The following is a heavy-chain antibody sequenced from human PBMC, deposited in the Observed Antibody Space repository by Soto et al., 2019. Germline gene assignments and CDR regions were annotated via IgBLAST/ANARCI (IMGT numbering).Heavy chain of an antibody. V-gene: IGHV3-48*02. CDR1: GLTFSRYS. CDR2: ISSSSSTI. Sequence: EVQLVESGGGLVQPGGSLRLSCAASGLTFSRYSMNWVRQAPGKGLEWVSYISSSSSTIYHADSVKGRFTISRDNAKNSLYLQMNSLRDEDTAVYYCARGHSSGYNWFDPWGQGTLVTVSS. D-gene: IGHD6-19*01. J-gene: IGHJ5*02. CDR3: ARGHSSGYNWFDP.